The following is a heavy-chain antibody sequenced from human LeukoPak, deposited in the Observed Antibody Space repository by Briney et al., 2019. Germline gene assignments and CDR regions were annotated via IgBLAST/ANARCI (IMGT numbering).Heavy chain of an antibody. J-gene: IGHJ4*02. CDR3: ARAPYYYDSSSYYHFDY. D-gene: IGHD3-22*01. CDR1: GFTFSRYG. CDR2: IWCDGSNK. Sequence: GGSLRLSCAASGFTFSRYGMHWVRQAPGKGLEWVAVIWCDGSNKYHADSVKGRFTISRDNSKNTLYLQMNSLRDEDTAVYYCARAPYYYDSSSYYHFDYWGQGTLVTVSS. V-gene: IGHV3-33*01.